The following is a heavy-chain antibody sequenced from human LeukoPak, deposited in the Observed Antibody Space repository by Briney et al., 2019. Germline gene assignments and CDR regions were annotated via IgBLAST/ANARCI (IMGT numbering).Heavy chain of an antibody. CDR1: GGSFSGYY. J-gene: IGHJ4*02. V-gene: IGHV4-34*01. CDR2: INHSGST. Sequence: SETLPLTCAVYGGSFSGYYWSWIRQPPGKGLEWIGEINHSGSTNYNPSLKSRVTISVDTSKNQFSLKLSSVTAADTAVYYCARGHMVARKFGNYYFDYWGQGTLVTVSS. D-gene: IGHD3-16*01. CDR3: ARGHMVARKFGNYYFDY.